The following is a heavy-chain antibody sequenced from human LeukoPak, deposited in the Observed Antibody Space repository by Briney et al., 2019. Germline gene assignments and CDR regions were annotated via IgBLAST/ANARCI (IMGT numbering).Heavy chain of an antibody. CDR1: GYIFTNYG. J-gene: IGHJ5*02. CDR2: ISDHNGTP. D-gene: IGHD3-3*02. Sequence: ASVKVSRKASGYIFTNYGISWARQAPGQGLEWMGWISDHNGTPNYAQKFEGRVTMTTDTSTSTAYMELTSLTSDDTAVYYCARDSVLGPPYTDQWGQGTLVTVSS. V-gene: IGHV1-18*01. CDR3: ARDSVLGPPYTDQ.